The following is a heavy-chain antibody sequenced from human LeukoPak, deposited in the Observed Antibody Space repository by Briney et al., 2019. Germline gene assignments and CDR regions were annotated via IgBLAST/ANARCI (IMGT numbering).Heavy chain of an antibody. Sequence: QPGGSLRLSCAASGNYWMHWVRQAPGKGLVWVSHINSDGSWTSYADSVKGRFTISKDNAKNTVYLQTNSLGAEDTAVYYCVSFYETYWGRGTLVTVSS. V-gene: IGHV3-74*01. CDR1: GNYW. CDR2: INSDGSWT. J-gene: IGHJ4*02. D-gene: IGHD2/OR15-2a*01. CDR3: VSFYETY.